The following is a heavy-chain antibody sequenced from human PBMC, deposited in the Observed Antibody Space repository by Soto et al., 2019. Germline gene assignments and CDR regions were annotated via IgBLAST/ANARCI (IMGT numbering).Heavy chain of an antibody. CDR1: GGTFSSYA. D-gene: IGHD3-22*01. Sequence: ASVKVSCKASGGTFSSYAISWVRQAPGQGLEWMGWINPNSGGTNYAQKFQGWVTMTRDTSISTAYMELSRLRSDDTAVYYCARIDSSGYYYFDYWGQGTLVTVSS. CDR2: INPNSGGT. CDR3: ARIDSSGYYYFDY. V-gene: IGHV1-2*04. J-gene: IGHJ4*02.